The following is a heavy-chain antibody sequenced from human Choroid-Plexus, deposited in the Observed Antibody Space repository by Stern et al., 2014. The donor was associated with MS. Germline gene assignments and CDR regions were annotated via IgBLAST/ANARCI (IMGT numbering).Heavy chain of an antibody. CDR3: AKDRQYLTYFFDH. D-gene: IGHD2/OR15-2a*01. V-gene: IGHV3-30*18. Sequence: MQLVESGGGVVQHGRPLRLSCVASGFTLGSCAMHWVRQAPGKGLEWVAGVSYDGSNKYYADSVKGRFTISRDNSQNTLYMQMSSLRPEDTAVYYCAKDRQYLTYFFDHWGQGSLVTVSS. J-gene: IGHJ5*02. CDR1: GFTLGSCA. CDR2: VSYDGSNK.